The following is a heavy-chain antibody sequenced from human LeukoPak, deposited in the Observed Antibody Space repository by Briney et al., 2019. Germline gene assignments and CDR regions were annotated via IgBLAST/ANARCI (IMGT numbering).Heavy chain of an antibody. CDR3: ARYLNPAAVGTRRWFDP. D-gene: IGHD6-13*01. V-gene: IGHV3-7*01. Sequence: PGGSLRLSCAASGFTFSSYWMSWVRQAPGKGLEWVANIKQDGSEKYYVDSVKGRFTISRDNAKNSLYLQMNSLRAEDTAVYYCARYLNPAAVGTRRWFDPWGQGTLVTVSS. CDR2: IKQDGSEK. CDR1: GFTFSSYW. J-gene: IGHJ5*02.